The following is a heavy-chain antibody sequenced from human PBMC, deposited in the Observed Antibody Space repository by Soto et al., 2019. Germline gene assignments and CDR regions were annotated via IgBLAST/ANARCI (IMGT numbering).Heavy chain of an antibody. CDR1: GGTFSSYA. V-gene: IGHV1-69*06. Sequence: ASVKVSCKASGGTFSSYAISWVRQAPGQGLEWMGGIIPIFGTANYAQKFQGGVTITADKSTSTAYMELSSLRSEDTAVYYCARALHPDYYDSSGYQLGIDYWGQGTLVTVSS. J-gene: IGHJ4*02. D-gene: IGHD3-22*01. CDR3: ARALHPDYYDSSGYQLGIDY. CDR2: IIPIFGTA.